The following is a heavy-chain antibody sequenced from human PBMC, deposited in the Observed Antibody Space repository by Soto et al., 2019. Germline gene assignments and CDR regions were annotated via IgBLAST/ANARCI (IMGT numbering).Heavy chain of an antibody. CDR2: ISAYNGNT. V-gene: IGHV1-18*01. Sequence: QVQLVQSGAEVKKPGASVKVSCKASGYTFTSYGISWVRQAPGQGLEWMGWISAYNGNTNYAQKLQGRVTMTTDTSTSTAYTELRSLRSDDTAVYYCAREGFDILTGYGIDAFDIWGQGTMVTVSS. J-gene: IGHJ3*02. CDR3: AREGFDILTGYGIDAFDI. D-gene: IGHD3-9*01. CDR1: GYTFTSYG.